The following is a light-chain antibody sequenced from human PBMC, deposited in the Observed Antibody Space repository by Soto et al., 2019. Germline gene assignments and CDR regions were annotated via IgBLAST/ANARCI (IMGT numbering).Light chain of an antibody. Sequence: QSALTQSASVSASPGQSITISCTGTSSDVGGYNYVSWYQQHPGKAPKLIIYEVNNRPSGVSNRFSGSKSGNTASLTISGLQPEDEADYYCTSYTSRNTYFFGSGTKLTVL. CDR2: EVN. CDR3: TSYTSRNTYF. J-gene: IGLJ1*01. V-gene: IGLV2-14*01. CDR1: SSDVGGYNY.